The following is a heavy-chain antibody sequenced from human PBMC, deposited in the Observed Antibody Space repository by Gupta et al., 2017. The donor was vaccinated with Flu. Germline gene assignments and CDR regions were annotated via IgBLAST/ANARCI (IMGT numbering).Heavy chain of an antibody. CDR1: GLDIGSDG. CDR3: ARSPVGGYNDNYYYAMDV. Sequence: QVHLVESGGGVVQPGRSLRLSCAASGLDIGSDGMHWVRQAPGKGLEWVALIWYDGTDDYYAESVRGRFTISRDNSKDTVHLQMDSLRDEDTAVYYCARSPVGGYNDNYYYAMDVWGQGTTVTVSS. J-gene: IGHJ6*02. CDR2: IWYDGTDD. D-gene: IGHD5-18*01. V-gene: IGHV3-33*01.